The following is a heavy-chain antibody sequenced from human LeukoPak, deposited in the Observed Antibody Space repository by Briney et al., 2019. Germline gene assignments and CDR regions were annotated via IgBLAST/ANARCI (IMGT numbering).Heavy chain of an antibody. CDR3: AAPLVTDGPDWYFDL. V-gene: IGHV1-58*01. CDR1: VFTFTSSA. D-gene: IGHD2-21*02. J-gene: IGHJ2*01. CDR2: IGVGSGNT. Sequence: SVKLSRKASVFTFTSSAVQWVPRARGQRLEGIRGIGVGSGNTNYAQKFQERVTITRDMSTSTAYMELSSLRSEDTAVYYCAAPLVTDGPDWYFDLWGRGTLVTVSS.